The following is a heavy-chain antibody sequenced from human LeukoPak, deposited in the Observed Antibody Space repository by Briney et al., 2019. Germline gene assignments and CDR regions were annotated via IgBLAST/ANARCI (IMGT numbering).Heavy chain of an antibody. J-gene: IGHJ4*02. CDR3: AKNSPRGSGYGPFDY. Sequence: PGGSLRLSCAASGFTFSSYSMNWVRQAPGKGLEWVSSISSSSSYIYYADSVKGRFTISRDNSKNTLYLQMNSLRAEDTAVYYCAKNSPRGSGYGPFDYWGQGTLVTVSS. CDR1: GFTFSSYS. D-gene: IGHD5-18*01. CDR2: ISSSSSYI. V-gene: IGHV3-21*04.